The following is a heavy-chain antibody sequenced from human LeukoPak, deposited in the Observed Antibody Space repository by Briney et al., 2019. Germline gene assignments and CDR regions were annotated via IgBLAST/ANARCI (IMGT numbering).Heavy chain of an antibody. D-gene: IGHD6-13*01. CDR2: VSSDANNA. CDR3: ARDTYSGSWSPLIY. J-gene: IGHJ4*02. Sequence: TGGSLRLSCAASGFTFSNYAMHWVRQAPGKGREWVAVVSSDANNAYYADSVKGRFTISRDNSKNTLFLQMNSLRADDTAVYYCARDTYSGSWSPLIYWGQGTLVTVSS. CDR1: GFTFSNYA. V-gene: IGHV3-30-3*01.